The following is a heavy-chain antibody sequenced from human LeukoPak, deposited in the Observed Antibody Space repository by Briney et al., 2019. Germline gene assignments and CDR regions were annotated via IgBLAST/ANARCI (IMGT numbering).Heavy chain of an antibody. CDR3: AKDGISGWLVGYNWFDP. Sequence: GRSLRLSCAPSGFTFSSYAMHWVRQAPGKGLEWVALISYDGSNTYYADSVKGRFIISRDNSKNTLYLQMNSLRAEDTAVYYCAKDGISGWLVGYNWFDPWGQGTLVTVSS. CDR2: ISYDGSNT. D-gene: IGHD6-19*01. CDR1: GFTFSSYA. J-gene: IGHJ5*02. V-gene: IGHV3-30*04.